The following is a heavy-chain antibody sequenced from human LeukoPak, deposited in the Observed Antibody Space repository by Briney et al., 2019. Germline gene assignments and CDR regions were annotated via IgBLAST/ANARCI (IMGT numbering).Heavy chain of an antibody. Sequence: PGGSLRLSCAASGFTFSDYSMHWVRQAPGKGLEWVSYISSSGSTIYYADSVKGRFTISRDNAKNSLYLQMNSLRAEDTAVYYCATWFGYNWFDPWGQGTLVTVSS. D-gene: IGHD3-10*01. CDR2: ISSSGSTI. CDR3: ATWFGYNWFDP. J-gene: IGHJ5*02. V-gene: IGHV3-48*03. CDR1: GFTFSDYS.